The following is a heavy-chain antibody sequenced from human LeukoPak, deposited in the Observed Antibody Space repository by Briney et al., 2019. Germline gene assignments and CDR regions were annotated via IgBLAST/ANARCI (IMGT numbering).Heavy chain of an antibody. V-gene: IGHV4-30-2*01. J-gene: IGHJ4*02. CDR2: IYHSGST. CDR3: ARDIAAAGSYFDY. Sequence: PSQTLSLTCTVSGGSISSGGYYWSWIRQPPGKGLEWIGYIYHSGSTYYNPSLKSRVTISVDRSKNQFSLKLSSVTAADTAVYYCARDIAAAGSYFDYWGQGTLVTVSS. CDR1: GGSISSGGYY. D-gene: IGHD6-13*01.